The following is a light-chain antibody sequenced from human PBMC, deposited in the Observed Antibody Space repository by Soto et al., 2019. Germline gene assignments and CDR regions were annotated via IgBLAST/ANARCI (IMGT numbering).Light chain of an antibody. Sequence: DIQMTQSPSTLSASVGDRVTITCRASQSISSWLAWYQQKPGKAPNLLIYKASSLESGVPSRFSGSGSGTEFTLTISSLQPDDFATYYCQQYNSSPWTFGQVTTVEIK. J-gene: IGKJ1*01. CDR2: KAS. CDR1: QSISSW. V-gene: IGKV1-5*03. CDR3: QQYNSSPWT.